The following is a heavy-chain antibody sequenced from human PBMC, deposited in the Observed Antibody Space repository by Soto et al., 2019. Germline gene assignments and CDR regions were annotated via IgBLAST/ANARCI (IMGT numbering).Heavy chain of an antibody. J-gene: IGHJ6*02. V-gene: IGHV3-33*01. CDR1: GFTFSSYG. CDR2: IWYDGSNK. Sequence: GGSLRLSCAASGFTFSSYGMHWVRQAPGKGLEWVAVIWYDGSNKYYADSVKGRFTISRDNSKNTLYLQMNSLRAEDTAVYYCARGEDIVVVVAATTYGMDVWGQGTTVTVSS. CDR3: ARGEDIVVVVAATTYGMDV. D-gene: IGHD2-15*01.